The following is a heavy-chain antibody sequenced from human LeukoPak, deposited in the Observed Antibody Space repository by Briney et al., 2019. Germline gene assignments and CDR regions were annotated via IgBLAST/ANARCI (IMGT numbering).Heavy chain of an antibody. J-gene: IGHJ4*02. CDR1: GGSISSGGYY. Sequence: SETLSLTCTVSGGSISSGGYYWSWIRQHLGKGLEWIGYIYYSGSTYYNPSLKSRVTISVDTSKNQFSLKLSSVTAADTAVYYCARWGLTYRRFDYWGQGTLVTVSS. CDR3: ARWGLTYRRFDY. CDR2: IYYSGST. D-gene: IGHD3-16*01. V-gene: IGHV4-31*03.